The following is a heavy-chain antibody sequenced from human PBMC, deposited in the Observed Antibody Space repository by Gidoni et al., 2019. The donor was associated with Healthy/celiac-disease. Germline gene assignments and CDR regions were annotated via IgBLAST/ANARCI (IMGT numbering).Heavy chain of an antibody. CDR1: GFTFSSYS. Sequence: EVQLVESGGGLVQPGGSLRLSCAASGFTFSSYSMNWVRQAPGKGLEWVSYSSSSSSTIYYADSVKGRFTISRDNAKNSLYLQMNSLRAEDTAVYYCARDDYYGSGSQIDYWGQGALVTVSS. CDR2: SSSSSSTI. V-gene: IGHV3-48*01. D-gene: IGHD3-10*01. J-gene: IGHJ4*02. CDR3: ARDDYYGSGSQIDY.